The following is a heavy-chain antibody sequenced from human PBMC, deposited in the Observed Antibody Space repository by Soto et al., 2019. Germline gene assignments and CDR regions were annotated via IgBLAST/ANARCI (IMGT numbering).Heavy chain of an antibody. CDR1: GFTFTSSA. J-gene: IGHJ6*02. D-gene: IGHD5-18*01. V-gene: IGHV1-58*01. CDR3: AAEPGYSYGGRYYYYGMDV. CDR2: IVVGSGNT. Sequence: QMQLVQSGPEVKKPGTSVKVSCKASGFTFTSSAVQWVRQARGQRLEWIGWIVVGSGNTNYAQKFQERVTITRDMSTSTAYMELSSLRSEDTAVYYCAAEPGYSYGGRYYYYGMDVWGQGTTVTVSS.